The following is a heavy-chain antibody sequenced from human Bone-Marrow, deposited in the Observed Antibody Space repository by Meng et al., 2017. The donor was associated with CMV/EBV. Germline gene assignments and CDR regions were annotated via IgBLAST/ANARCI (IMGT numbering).Heavy chain of an antibody. Sequence: GGSLRLSCAASGFSLSDYSMHWVRQAPGKGLEWVAFITRNNLIYYADSLEGRFTISRDSGRNSLYLQVRSLRDEDTAVYYCARDPDRDHGGSGRCLDFWGQGTLVTVSS. J-gene: IGHJ4*02. D-gene: IGHD3-10*01. CDR3: ARDPDRDHGGSGRCLDF. V-gene: IGHV3-69-1*01. CDR2: ITRNNLI. CDR1: GFSLSDYS.